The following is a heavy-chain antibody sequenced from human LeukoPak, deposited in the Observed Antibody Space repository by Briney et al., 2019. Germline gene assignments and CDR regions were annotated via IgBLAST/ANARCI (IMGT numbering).Heavy chain of an antibody. CDR1: GGTFSNYA. J-gene: IGHJ4*02. D-gene: IGHD5-18*01. Sequence: SVKVSCKASGGTFSNYAVSWVRQAPGQGLEWMGGFIPVFGPANYAQKFQGRVTITADKSTSTAYMELSSLRSEDTAVYYCASSTSSGYSYGYTFDYWGQGTLVTVSS. V-gene: IGHV1-69*06. CDR3: ASSTSSGYSYGYTFDY. CDR2: FIPVFGPA.